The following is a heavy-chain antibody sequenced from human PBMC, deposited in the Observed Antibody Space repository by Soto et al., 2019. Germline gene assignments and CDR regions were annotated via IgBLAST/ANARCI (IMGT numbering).Heavy chain of an antibody. J-gene: IGHJ4*02. CDR3: ARLVVGAPRHPDFDF. D-gene: IGHD2-15*01. Sequence: QLQLQETGPGPVKPSETLSLSCAVSGASLSSSDHFWGWFRQSPGKGLEWLASIYHSGTTYYNRSPKSRLTISVDMSARHFSLRLTSVNAADTAVYYCARLVVGAPRHPDFDFWGQGTLVTVSS. CDR2: IYHSGTT. CDR1: GASLSSSDHF. V-gene: IGHV4-39*02.